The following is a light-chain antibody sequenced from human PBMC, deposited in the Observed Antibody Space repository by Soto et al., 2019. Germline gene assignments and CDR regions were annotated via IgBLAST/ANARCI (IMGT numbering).Light chain of an antibody. CDR2: GNS. J-gene: IGLJ1*01. CDR3: QSLRV. V-gene: IGLV1-40*01. Sequence: QSVLTQPPSVSGAPGQRVTISCTGSSSNIGAGYDVHWYQQLPGTAPKLLIYGNSNRPSGVPDRFSGFKSGTSASLAITGLQAENEADYYCQSLRVFGTGTKVTVL. CDR1: SSNIGAGYD.